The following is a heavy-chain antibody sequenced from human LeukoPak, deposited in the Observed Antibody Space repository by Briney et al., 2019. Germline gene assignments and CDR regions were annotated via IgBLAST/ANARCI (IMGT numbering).Heavy chain of an antibody. CDR3: ANWAATIRNFNY. Sequence: ASVKVSCKASGYTFTDYYIHWVRQAPGQGLEWMGWINPDSGGTNFAQKFQGRVTMTRDTSITTVYMELTRLRSDDTDVYYCANWAATIRNFNYWGQGTLVTVSS. V-gene: IGHV1-2*02. CDR1: GYTFTDYY. CDR2: INPDSGGT. D-gene: IGHD5-12*01. J-gene: IGHJ4*02.